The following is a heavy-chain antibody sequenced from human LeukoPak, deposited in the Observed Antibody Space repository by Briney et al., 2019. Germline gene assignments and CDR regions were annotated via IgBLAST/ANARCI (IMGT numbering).Heavy chain of an antibody. CDR3: ARDQFYRPYRGEAISFDY. D-gene: IGHD3-10*01. Sequence: ASVKVSCKASGYTLTSYGITWVRQPPGQGLEWMGWISAYNGNTHYAQKLQGRVTMNTDTSTSTAYMDLRSLRSDDTAVYYCARDQFYRPYRGEAISFDYWGQGTLVTVSS. CDR1: GYTLTSYG. J-gene: IGHJ4*02. V-gene: IGHV1-18*01. CDR2: ISAYNGNT.